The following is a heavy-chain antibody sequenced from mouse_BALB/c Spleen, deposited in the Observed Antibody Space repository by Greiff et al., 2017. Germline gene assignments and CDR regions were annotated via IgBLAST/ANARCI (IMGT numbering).Heavy chain of an antibody. CDR1: GFNIKDTY. CDR3: ARCTTEGWFAY. J-gene: IGHJ3*01. V-gene: IGHV14-3*02. D-gene: IGHD1-1*01. Sequence: EVKLQESGAELVKPGASVKLSCTASGFNIKDTYMHWVKQRPEQGLEWIGRIDPANGNTKYDPKFQGKATITADTSSNTAYLQLSSLTSEDTAVYYCARCTTEGWFAYWGQGTLVTVSA. CDR2: IDPANGNT.